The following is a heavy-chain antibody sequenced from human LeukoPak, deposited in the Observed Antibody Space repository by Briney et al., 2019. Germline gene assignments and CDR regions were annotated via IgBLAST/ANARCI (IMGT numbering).Heavy chain of an antibody. D-gene: IGHD5-12*01. CDR1: GFTVSSSY. J-gene: IGHJ4*02. CDR2: IYSGGST. Sequence: GGSLRLSCAASGFTVSSSYMSWVRQAPGKGLEWVSVIYSGGSTYYADSVKGRFTISRHNSKNTLYLQMNSLRAEDTAVYYCARAGGYSGYDKYYFDYWGQGTLVTVSS. V-gene: IGHV3-53*04. CDR3: ARAGGYSGYDKYYFDY.